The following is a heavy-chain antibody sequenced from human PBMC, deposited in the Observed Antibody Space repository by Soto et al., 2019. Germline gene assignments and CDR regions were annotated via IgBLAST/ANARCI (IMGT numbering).Heavy chain of an antibody. Sequence: PGGSLRLSCAASGFTFSNAWMNWVRQAPGKGLEWVGRIKSKTDGGTTDYAAPVKGRFTISRDDSKNTLYLQMNSLKTEDTAVYYCWVYCISTSCYSPPRDDILTGPPNYGMDVWGQGTTVTVSS. V-gene: IGHV3-15*07. D-gene: IGHD2-2*01. CDR3: WVYCISTSCYSPPRDDILTGPPNYGMDV. J-gene: IGHJ6*02. CDR2: IKSKTDGGTT. CDR1: GFTFSNAW.